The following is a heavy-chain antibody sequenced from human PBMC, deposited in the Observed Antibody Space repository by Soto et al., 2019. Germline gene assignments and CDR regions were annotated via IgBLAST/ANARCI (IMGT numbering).Heavy chain of an antibody. CDR1: GYTFTGYY. CDR2: INPNSGGT. V-gene: IGHV1-2*04. Sequence: ASVKVSCKASGYTFTGYYMHWVRQAPGQGLEWMGWINPNSGGTNYAQKFQGWVTMTRDTSISTAYMELSRLRSDDTAVYYCARYARIAARPLDAFDIWGQGTMVTVSS. CDR3: ARYARIAARPLDAFDI. J-gene: IGHJ3*02. D-gene: IGHD6-6*01.